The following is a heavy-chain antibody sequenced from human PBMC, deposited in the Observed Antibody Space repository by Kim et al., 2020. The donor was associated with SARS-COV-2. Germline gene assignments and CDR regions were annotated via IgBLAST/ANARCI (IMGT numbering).Heavy chain of an antibody. D-gene: IGHD4-17*01. CDR3: ARGGVNSGDHGDY. V-gene: IGHV3-21*01. Sequence: GGSLRLSCAASGFTFSSYSMDWVRQAPGKGLQWVSSISDSSIYIFSADSVKGRFTTSRDNAKNSLYLQMNSLRVEDTAVDYCARGGVNSGDHGDYWGQG. CDR2: ISDSSIYI. J-gene: IGHJ4*02. CDR1: GFTFSSYS.